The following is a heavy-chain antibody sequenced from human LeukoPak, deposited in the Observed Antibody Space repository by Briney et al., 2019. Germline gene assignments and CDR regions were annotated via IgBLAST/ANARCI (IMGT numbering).Heavy chain of an antibody. Sequence: ASVKVSCKASGYTFTSYGISWVRQAPGQGLEWMGWISAYNGNTNYAQKLQGRVTITADKSTSTAYMELSSLRSEDTAVYYCARDQSSSWYRFDPWGQGTLVTVSS. CDR1: GYTFTSYG. J-gene: IGHJ5*02. V-gene: IGHV1-18*01. D-gene: IGHD6-13*01. CDR2: ISAYNGNT. CDR3: ARDQSSSWYRFDP.